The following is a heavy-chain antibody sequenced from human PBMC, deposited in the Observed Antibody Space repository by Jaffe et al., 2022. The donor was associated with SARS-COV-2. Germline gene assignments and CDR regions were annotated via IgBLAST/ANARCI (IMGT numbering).Heavy chain of an antibody. V-gene: IGHV3-21*01. CDR2: ISSSSSYI. J-gene: IGHJ5*02. Sequence: EVQLVESGGGLVKPGGSLRLSCAASGFTFSSYSMNWVRQAPGKGLEWVSSISSSSSYIYYADSVKGRFTISRDNAKNSLYLQMNSLRAEDTAVYYCARDNEKAYNWFDPWGQGTLVTVSS. D-gene: IGHD2-8*01. CDR1: GFTFSSYS. CDR3: ARDNEKAYNWFDP.